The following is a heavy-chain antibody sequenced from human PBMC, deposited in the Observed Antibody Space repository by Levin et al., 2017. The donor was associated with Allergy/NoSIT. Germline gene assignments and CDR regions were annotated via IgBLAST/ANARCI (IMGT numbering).Heavy chain of an antibody. Sequence: GGSLRLSCAASGFTFTNHWMHWVRQTPGEGLVWVSRINGDGSRTSYADSVKGRFTISRDNAKNTLYLQLNNLGPEDTAVYYCTREGCSSTSCYRWWFDPWGRGTLVTVSS. CDR1: GFTFTNHW. V-gene: IGHV3-74*01. CDR2: INGDGSRT. D-gene: IGHD2-2*01. CDR3: TREGCSSTSCYRWWFDP. J-gene: IGHJ5*02.